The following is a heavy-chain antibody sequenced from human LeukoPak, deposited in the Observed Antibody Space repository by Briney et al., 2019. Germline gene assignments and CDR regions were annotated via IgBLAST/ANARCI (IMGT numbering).Heavy chain of an antibody. J-gene: IGHJ4*02. Sequence: PGGSLRLLLSASGFTLSSNYNRWVRQAAGKWLGWVSVIYSGGSRYCAVSVKGRFTISRDNSKNTLYLQMSSLRAEDTDVYCCARDDYWGQGTLVTVSS. CDR1: GFTLSSNY. CDR2: IYSGGSR. CDR3: ARDDY. V-gene: IGHV3-53*01.